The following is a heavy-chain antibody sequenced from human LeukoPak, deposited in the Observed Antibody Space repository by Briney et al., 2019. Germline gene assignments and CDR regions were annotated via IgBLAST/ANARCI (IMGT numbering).Heavy chain of an antibody. CDR3: ARDGPRIAALGEDFDY. CDR2: INPSGGST. CDR1: GGTFSTYA. D-gene: IGHD6-6*01. V-gene: IGHV1-46*01. Sequence: VKVSCKASGGTFSTYAISWVRQAPGQGLEWMGIINPSGGSTSYAQKFQGRVTMTRDTSTSTVYMELSSLRSEDTAVYYCARDGPRIAALGEDFDYWGQGTLVTVSS. J-gene: IGHJ4*02.